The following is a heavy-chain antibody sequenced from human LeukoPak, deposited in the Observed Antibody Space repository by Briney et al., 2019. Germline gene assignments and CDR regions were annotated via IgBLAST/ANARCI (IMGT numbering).Heavy chain of an antibody. V-gene: IGHV4-59*01. CDR3: ARVERGYSYGYWDDAFDI. J-gene: IGHJ3*02. Sequence: PSETLSLTCTVSGGSISSYYWSWIRQPPGKGLEWIGYIYYSGSTNYNPSLKSRVTISVDTSKNQFSLKLSSVTAADTAVYYCARVERGYSYGYWDDAFDIWGQGTMVTVSS. CDR1: GGSISSYY. D-gene: IGHD5-18*01. CDR2: IYYSGST.